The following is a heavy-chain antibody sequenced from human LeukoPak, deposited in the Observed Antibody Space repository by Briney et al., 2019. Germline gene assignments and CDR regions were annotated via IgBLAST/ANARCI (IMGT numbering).Heavy chain of an antibody. CDR1: GFTFSSYW. V-gene: IGHV3-74*01. D-gene: IGHD4-17*01. CDR3: AKDGTTETTNYFYAMDG. J-gene: IGHJ6*02. Sequence: GGSLRLSCAASGFTFSSYWMHWVRQAPGKGLVWVSRINSDGSSTSYADSVKGRFTISRDDAKNSLYLQMNSLRAEDTATYYCAKDGTTETTNYFYAMDGWGQGTTVTVSS. CDR2: INSDGSST.